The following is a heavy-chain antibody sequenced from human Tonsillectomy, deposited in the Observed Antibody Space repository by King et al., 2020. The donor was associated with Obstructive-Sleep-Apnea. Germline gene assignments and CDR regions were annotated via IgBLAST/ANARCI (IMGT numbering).Heavy chain of an antibody. Sequence: QLVQSGAEVKKPGSSVKVSCKASGGTFSSYAISWVRQAPGQGLEWMGGIIPIFGTANYAQKFQGGVTITADESTSTAYMELSSLRSEDTAVYYCASDPNYYDSSGFTRDYWGQGTLVTVSS. J-gene: IGHJ4*02. CDR1: GGTFSSYA. CDR2: IIPIFGTA. V-gene: IGHV1-69*01. D-gene: IGHD3-22*01. CDR3: ASDPNYYDSSGFTRDY.